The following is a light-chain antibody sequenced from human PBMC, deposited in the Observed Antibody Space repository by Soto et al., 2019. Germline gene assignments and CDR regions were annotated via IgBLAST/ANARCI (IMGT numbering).Light chain of an antibody. CDR2: AAS. Sequence: AIQLTQSPSSLSASVGDRVTISCRASQGIGNDLAWYQQKPGKAPRLLIFAASNLQSGVPSRFSGSGSGTGFTLTLSRLQPEDFATYYCLQLYNFSWTFGQGTKVEIK. J-gene: IGKJ1*01. CDR1: QGIGND. V-gene: IGKV1-6*01. CDR3: LQLYNFSWT.